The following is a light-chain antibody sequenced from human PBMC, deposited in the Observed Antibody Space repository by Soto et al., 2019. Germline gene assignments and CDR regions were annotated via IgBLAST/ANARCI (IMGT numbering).Light chain of an antibody. Sequence: DIVMTQSPDSLAVSLGERATINCKSSQSVLYSANNKNCLAWYQQKPGQPPKLLLYWASTRESGVPDRFSGSGSGTDFTLTISSLQAEDVAVYYCQQYYSTPRTFGQETKVEIK. V-gene: IGKV4-1*01. J-gene: IGKJ1*01. CDR1: QSVLYSANNKNC. CDR2: WAS. CDR3: QQYYSTPRT.